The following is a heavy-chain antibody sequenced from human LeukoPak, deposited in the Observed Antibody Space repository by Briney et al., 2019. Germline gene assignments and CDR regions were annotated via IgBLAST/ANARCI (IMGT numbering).Heavy chain of an antibody. J-gene: IGHJ3*02. CDR3: AGRDYYDSSGYHDAFDI. V-gene: IGHV4-59*01. CDR1: GGSISSYY. Sequence: SETLSLTCTVSGGSISSYYWSWIRQPPGKGLEWIGYIYYSESTNYNPSLKSRVTISVDTSKNQFSLKLSSVTAADTAVYYCAGRDYYDSSGYHDAFDIWGQGTMVTVSS. D-gene: IGHD3-22*01. CDR2: IYYSEST.